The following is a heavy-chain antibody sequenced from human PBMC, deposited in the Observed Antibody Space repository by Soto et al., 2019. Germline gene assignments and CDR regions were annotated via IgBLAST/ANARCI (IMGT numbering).Heavy chain of an antibody. CDR1: GFNFSNHA. D-gene: IGHD1-1*01. V-gene: IGHV3-23*01. CDR2: ISGHAGAT. J-gene: IGHJ5*01. Sequence: EVQLLESGGGLVRPGGSLRVSCAVSGFNFSNHAMSWVRQAPGKGLEWVSGISGHAGATYYPDSVKGRFTISRDNSRNTLYLQRNSLRAEDTAIYYWATDWGTTGIGGWFDSWGQGTLVTVSS. CDR3: ATDWGTTGIGGWFDS.